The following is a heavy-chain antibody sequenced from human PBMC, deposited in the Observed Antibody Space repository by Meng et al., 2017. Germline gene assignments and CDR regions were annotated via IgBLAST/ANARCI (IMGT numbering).Heavy chain of an antibody. Sequence: SKTLSLTCTVSGGSISSSSYYWGWIRQPPGKGLEWIGSIYYSGSTYYNPSLKSRVTISVDTSKNQFSLKLSSVTAADTAVYYCARGYGDYWVSDYWGQGTLVTVSS. V-gene: IGHV4-39*07. CDR2: IYYSGST. J-gene: IGHJ4*02. D-gene: IGHD4-17*01. CDR1: GGSISSSSYY. CDR3: ARGYGDYWVSDY.